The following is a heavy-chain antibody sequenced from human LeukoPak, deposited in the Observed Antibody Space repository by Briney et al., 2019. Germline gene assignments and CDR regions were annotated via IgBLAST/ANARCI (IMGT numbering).Heavy chain of an antibody. CDR1: GYTFTDSY. CDR3: ARRRPVAATYWLFDL. V-gene: IGHV1-2*02. D-gene: IGHD6-19*01. Sequence: ASVKVSCKASGYTFTDSYIHRVRQAPGQGLEWMGFINPNSGGTDYAQKFQGRVTMTRDTSIYTAYMELSSLRSDDTAVYYCARRRPVAATYWLFDLWGRGTLVTVSS. CDR2: INPNSGGT. J-gene: IGHJ2*01.